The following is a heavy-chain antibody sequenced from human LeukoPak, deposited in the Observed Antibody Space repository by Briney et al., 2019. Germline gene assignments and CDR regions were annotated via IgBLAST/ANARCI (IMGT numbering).Heavy chain of an antibody. CDR1: GFVFSIYT. Sequence: GGSLRPSCSASGFVFSIYTMYWVRQAPGKGPEYVSTISGSGNGGSIYYADSVKGRFTISRDDSKSIVYLQMNGLRSEDTAVYYCVKDFGRVRGTPDSWGQGTLVTVSS. CDR2: ISGSGNGGSI. J-gene: IGHJ4*02. D-gene: IGHD2/OR15-2a*01. CDR3: VKDFGRVRGTPDS. V-gene: IGHV3-64D*06.